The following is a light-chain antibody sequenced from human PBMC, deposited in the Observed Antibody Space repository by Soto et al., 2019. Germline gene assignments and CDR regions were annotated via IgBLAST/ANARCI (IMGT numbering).Light chain of an antibody. V-gene: IGLV4-69*01. CDR1: SGYSTYG. CDR2: LNSDGSH. CDR3: QTLGTGICV. Sequence: QLVLTQSPSASASMGASVKLTCTLSSGYSTYGIAWHPQQPEKGPRFLMKLNSDGSHHKGDGIPDRFSGSSAGAERYLTTASLELEEEADYYSQTLGTGICVFGGVTQLTVL. J-gene: IGLJ3*02.